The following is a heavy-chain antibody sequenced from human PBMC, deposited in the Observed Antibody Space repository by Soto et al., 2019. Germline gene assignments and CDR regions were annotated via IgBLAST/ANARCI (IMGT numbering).Heavy chain of an antibody. D-gene: IGHD2-15*01. CDR3: ARSPDIVVVVAALAFDY. V-gene: IGHV4-31*03. CDR1: GGSISSGGYY. Sequence: QVQLQESGPGLVKPSQTLSLTCTVSGGSISSGGYYWSWIRQHPGKGLEWIGYIYYSGSTYYNPSLKSRVTISVDTSKNRFSLKLSSVTAADTAVYYCARSPDIVVVVAALAFDYWGQGTLVTVSS. J-gene: IGHJ4*02. CDR2: IYYSGST.